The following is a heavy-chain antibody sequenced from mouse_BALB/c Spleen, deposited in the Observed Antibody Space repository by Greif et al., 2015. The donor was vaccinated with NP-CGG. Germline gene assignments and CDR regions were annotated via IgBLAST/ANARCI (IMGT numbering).Heavy chain of an antibody. V-gene: IGHV1-9*01. Sequence: QVQLKESGAELMKPGASVKISCKATGYTFSSYWIEWVKQRPGHGLEWIGVILPGSGSTNYNEKFKGKATFTADTSSNTAYMQLSSLTSEDSAVYYCARKTIYYGNYVGYFDYWGQGTTLTVSS. J-gene: IGHJ2*01. CDR3: ARKTIYYGNYVGYFDY. D-gene: IGHD2-1*01. CDR1: GYTFSSYW. CDR2: ILPGSGST.